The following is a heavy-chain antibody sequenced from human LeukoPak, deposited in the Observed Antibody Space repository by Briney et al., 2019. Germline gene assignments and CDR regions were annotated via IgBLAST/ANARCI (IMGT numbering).Heavy chain of an antibody. CDR2: ISYDGSNK. D-gene: IGHD2-15*01. J-gene: IGHJ4*02. Sequence: GRSLRLSCAASGFTFSSYGMHWVRQAPGKGLEWVAVISYDGSNKYYADSVKGRFTISRDNSKNTLYLQMNSLRAEDTAVYYCAKDRGYCSHWGQGTLVTVSS. CDR1: GFTFSSYG. V-gene: IGHV3-30*18. CDR3: AKDRGYCSH.